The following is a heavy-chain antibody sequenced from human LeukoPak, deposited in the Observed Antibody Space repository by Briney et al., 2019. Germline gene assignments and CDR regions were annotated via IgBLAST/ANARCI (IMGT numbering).Heavy chain of an antibody. CDR3: ARVVRSWYYYFDY. J-gene: IGHJ4*02. D-gene: IGHD6-13*01. Sequence: GGSLRLSCAASGFTFSSYSMNWVRQAPGKGLEWVSVIYSGGSTYYADSVKGRFTISRDNSKNTLYLQMNSLRAEDTAVYYCARVVRSWYYYFDYWGQGTLVTVSS. CDR1: GFTFSSYS. CDR2: IYSGGST. V-gene: IGHV3-53*01.